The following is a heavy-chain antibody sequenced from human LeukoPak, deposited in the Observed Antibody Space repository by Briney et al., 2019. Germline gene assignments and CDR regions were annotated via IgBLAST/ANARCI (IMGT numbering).Heavy chain of an antibody. Sequence: SQTLSLTCAISGDSVSSNSAAWNWIRQSPSRGLEWLGRTYYRSKWYNDYAVSVKGRITINPDTSKNQFSLQLKSVTPEDTAVYYCARSPEAYDSCGCDYWGQGALVTVSS. J-gene: IGHJ4*02. CDR3: ARSPEAYDSCGCDY. D-gene: IGHD3-22*01. V-gene: IGHV6-1*01. CDR1: GDSVSSNSAA. CDR2: TYYRSKWYN.